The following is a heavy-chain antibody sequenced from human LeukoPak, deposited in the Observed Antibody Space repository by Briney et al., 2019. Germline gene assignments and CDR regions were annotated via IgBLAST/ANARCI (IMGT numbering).Heavy chain of an antibody. CDR2: INPNSGGT. CDR3: ATRPVSPNMIVVYYLDY. J-gene: IGHJ4*02. Sequence: GASVKVSCKASGYTFTGYYMHWVRQAPGQGLEWMGWINPNSGGTNYAQKFQGRVTMTEDTSTDTAYMELSSLRSEDTAVYYCATRPVSPNMIVVYYLDYWGQGTLVTVSS. CDR1: GYTFTGYY. V-gene: IGHV1-2*02. D-gene: IGHD3-22*01.